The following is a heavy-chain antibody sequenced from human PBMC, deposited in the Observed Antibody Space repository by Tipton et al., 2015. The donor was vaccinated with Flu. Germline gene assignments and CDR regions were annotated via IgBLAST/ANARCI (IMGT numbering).Heavy chain of an antibody. Sequence: QLQSGAEVKKPGESLKISCKGSGYSFTSYWIGWVRQMPGKGLERMGIIYPGDSDTRYSPSFQGQVTISADKSISTAYLQWSSLKASDTAMYYCARVGGYGAHGWRYYGMDVWGQGTTVTVSS. V-gene: IGHV5-51*01. D-gene: IGHD6-25*01. CDR2: IYPGDSDT. CDR1: GYSFTSYW. J-gene: IGHJ6*02. CDR3: ARVGGYGAHGWRYYGMDV.